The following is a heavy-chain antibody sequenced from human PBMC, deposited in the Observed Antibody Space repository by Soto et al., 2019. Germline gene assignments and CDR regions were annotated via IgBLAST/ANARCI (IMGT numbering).Heavy chain of an antibody. CDR2: ISGSGGST. CDR3: AKNSGYDFWSGYYSGGYFDY. Sequence: GESLKISCATSGFTFTSYAMSWVRQAPGKGLEWVSGISGSGGSTYYADSVKGRFTISRDKSKNTLYLQMNSLRAEDTAVYYCAKNSGYDFWSGYYSGGYFDYWGQGTLVTVSS. D-gene: IGHD3-3*01. J-gene: IGHJ4*02. CDR1: GFTFTSYA. V-gene: IGHV3-23*01.